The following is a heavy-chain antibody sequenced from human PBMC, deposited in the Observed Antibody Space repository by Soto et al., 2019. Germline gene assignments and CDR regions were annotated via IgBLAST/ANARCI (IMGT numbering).Heavy chain of an antibody. Sequence: SETLSLTSTVSGGSIRGYYWSCIRQPAGMGLEWIGRMHTSGSTNYNPSLKSRVTISVDMSKNQISLKLTSVTAADTALYYCVRASMPKAHFDSWGQGTLVTVSS. J-gene: IGHJ4*02. V-gene: IGHV4-4*07. CDR2: MHTSGST. D-gene: IGHD2-2*01. CDR1: GGSIRGYY. CDR3: VRASMPKAHFDS.